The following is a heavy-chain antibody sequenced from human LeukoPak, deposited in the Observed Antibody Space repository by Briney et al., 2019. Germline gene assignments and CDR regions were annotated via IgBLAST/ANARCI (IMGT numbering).Heavy chain of an antibody. D-gene: IGHD2-2*01. CDR2: ISGSGGST. Sequence: GGSLRLSCAASGFTISSYAMSWVRQAPGKGLEWVSVISGSGGSTYYADSVKGRFTISRDNSKNTLYLQMNSLRAEDTAVYYCAKEEWLVPAATDAFDIWGQGTMVTVSS. J-gene: IGHJ3*02. V-gene: IGHV3-23*01. CDR3: AKEEWLVPAATDAFDI. CDR1: GFTISSYA.